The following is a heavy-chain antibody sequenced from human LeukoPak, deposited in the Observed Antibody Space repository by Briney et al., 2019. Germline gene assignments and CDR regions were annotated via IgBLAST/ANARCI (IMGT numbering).Heavy chain of an antibody. J-gene: IGHJ5*02. CDR2: ISYSGNT. D-gene: IGHD1-1*01. Sequence: SETLSLTCSVSGGSVSSNNHYWIWLRQPPGKGRVWIGYISYSGNTYYNPSLKSRIIISVDTSKNHFSRSLISVTAADTAVYYCGRGLDRYLPLQAWGQGTLVTVSS. V-gene: IGHV4-30-4*01. CDR3: GRGLDRYLPLQA. CDR1: GGSVSSNNHY.